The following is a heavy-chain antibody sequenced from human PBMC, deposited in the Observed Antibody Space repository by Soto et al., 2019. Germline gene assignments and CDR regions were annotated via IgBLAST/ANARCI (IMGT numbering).Heavy chain of an antibody. CDR2: INPSGGST. J-gene: IGHJ5*02. V-gene: IGHV1-46*01. CDR1: GSTFTSYG. Sequence: GASVKVDCKASGSTFTSYGISCVRHSPGEGLEWMGIINPSGGSTSYAQKFQGRVTMTRDTSTSTVYMELSGLRSEDTAVYYCARDRPIFGVVPFNWFDTWGQGTLVTVSS. D-gene: IGHD3-3*01. CDR3: ARDRPIFGVVPFNWFDT.